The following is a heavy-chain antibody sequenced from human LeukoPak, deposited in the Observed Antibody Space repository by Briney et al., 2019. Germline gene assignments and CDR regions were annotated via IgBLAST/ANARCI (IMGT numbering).Heavy chain of an antibody. Sequence: GGSLRLSCAASGFAFSSYWMHWVRQAPGKGLVWVSYIKTDGISTSYADSVKGRFIISRDNAKNSLYLQMNSLRAEDTALYYCAKDLREWSVFDYWGQGTLVTVSS. CDR2: IKTDGIST. D-gene: IGHD3-3*01. CDR1: GFAFSSYW. CDR3: AKDLREWSVFDY. V-gene: IGHV3-74*01. J-gene: IGHJ4*02.